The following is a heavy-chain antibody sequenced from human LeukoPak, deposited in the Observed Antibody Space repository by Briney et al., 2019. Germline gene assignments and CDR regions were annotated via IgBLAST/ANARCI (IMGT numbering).Heavy chain of an antibody. CDR2: ISWNSGSI. CDR1: GFTFDDYA. D-gene: IGHD2-2*01. J-gene: IGHJ5*02. Sequence: GGSLRLSCAASGFTFDDYAMHWVRQAPGKGLEWVSGISWNSGSIGYADSVKGRFTISRDNSKNTLYLQMNSLRAEDTAVYYCAKEPFSYCSSTSCSPDPWGQGTLVTVSS. V-gene: IGHV3-9*01. CDR3: AKEPFSYCSSTSCSPDP.